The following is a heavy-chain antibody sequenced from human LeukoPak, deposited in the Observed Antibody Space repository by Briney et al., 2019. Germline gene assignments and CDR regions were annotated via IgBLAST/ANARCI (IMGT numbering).Heavy chain of an antibody. CDR1: GFTFSSYW. CDR2: INSDGGNT. CDR3: ARDLELVYYDSSGYDY. J-gene: IGHJ4*02. Sequence: GGSLRLSCAASGFTFSSYWMHWVRQVPGKGLVWVSRINSDGGNTRYADSVKGRFTISRDNAKSTLYLQMNSLRAEDTAVYYCARDLELVYYDSSGYDYWGQGTLVIVSS. D-gene: IGHD3-22*01. V-gene: IGHV3-74*01.